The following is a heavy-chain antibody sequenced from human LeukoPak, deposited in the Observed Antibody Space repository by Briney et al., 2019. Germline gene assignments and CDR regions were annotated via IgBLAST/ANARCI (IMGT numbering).Heavy chain of an antibody. V-gene: IGHV4-38-2*01. D-gene: IGHD1-26*01. CDR1: GYSISAGYS. Sequence: PSETLSLTCAISGYSISAGYSWGWIRQSPVKGLEWIGSVHHTGSDYYNPSLKSRVTIAIDTSKNHFSLNLTSVTAADTAVFFCARVIVTATHVPDAFDLWGQGILVTVSS. CDR2: VHHTGSD. J-gene: IGHJ3*01. CDR3: ARVIVTATHVPDAFDL.